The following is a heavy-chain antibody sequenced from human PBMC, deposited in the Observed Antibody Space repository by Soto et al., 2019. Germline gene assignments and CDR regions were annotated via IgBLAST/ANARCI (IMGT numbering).Heavy chain of an antibody. Sequence: DSVKVSCKASGYTFTSYDINWVRQATGQGLEWMGWMNHNSGNTGYAQKFQGRVTMTRNTSISKAYMELSSLRSEDTALYYCARMRMVRGVHWCDRWGQGTLVTVSS. CDR2: MNHNSGNT. CDR3: ARMRMVRGVHWCDR. D-gene: IGHD3-10*01. CDR1: GYTFTSYD. V-gene: IGHV1-8*02. J-gene: IGHJ5*02.